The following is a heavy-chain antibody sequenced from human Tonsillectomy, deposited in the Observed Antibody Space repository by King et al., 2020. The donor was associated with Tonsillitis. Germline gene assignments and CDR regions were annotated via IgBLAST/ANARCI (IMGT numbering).Heavy chain of an antibody. J-gene: IGHJ4*02. CDR2: INHSGST. Sequence: VQLQQWGAGLLKPSETLSLTCAVYGGSSSGYYWSWIRQPPGKGLEWIGEINHSGSTNYNPSLKSRVTISVDTSKNQFSLKLSSVTAADTAVYYCARASPPSSWFLAHDYWGQGTLVTVSS. CDR1: GGSSSGYY. CDR3: ARASPPSSWFLAHDY. V-gene: IGHV4-34*01. D-gene: IGHD6-13*01.